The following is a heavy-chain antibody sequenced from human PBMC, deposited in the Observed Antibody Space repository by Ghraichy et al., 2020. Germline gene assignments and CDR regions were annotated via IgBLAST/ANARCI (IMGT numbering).Heavy chain of an antibody. CDR1: GFTFSSSV. V-gene: IGHV3-23*01. CDR2: ISGSGGST. CDR3: ATRPYYDILTGYGGLDY. D-gene: IGHD3-9*01. Sequence: GGSLRLSCAASGFTFSSSVMSWVRQAPGKGLEWVSGISGSGGSTFYADSVKGRFTISRDNSKNTLYLQMNSLRAEDTAVYYCATRPYYDILTGYGGLDYWGQGTLVTVSS. J-gene: IGHJ4*02.